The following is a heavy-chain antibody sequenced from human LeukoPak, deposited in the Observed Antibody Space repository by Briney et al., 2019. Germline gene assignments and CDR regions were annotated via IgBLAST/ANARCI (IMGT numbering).Heavy chain of an antibody. J-gene: IGHJ4*02. V-gene: IGHV1-69*13. Sequence: SVKVSCKASGRTISGYAISWVRQAPGQGLEWMGGIIPIFGTANYAQKFQGRVTITADESTSTAYMELSSLRSEDTAVYYCARVAPGELIEGYFDYWGQGTLVTVSS. D-gene: IGHD1-26*01. CDR1: GRTISGYA. CDR2: IIPIFGTA. CDR3: ARVAPGELIEGYFDY.